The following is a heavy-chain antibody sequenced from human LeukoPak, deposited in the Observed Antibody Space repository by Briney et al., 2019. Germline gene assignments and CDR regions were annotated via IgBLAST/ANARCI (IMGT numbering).Heavy chain of an antibody. CDR3: ARDRAVANMSIPYSWLDP. V-gene: IGHV4-59*01. Sequence: SETLSLTCTVSGGSISSYYWSWIRQPPGKGLEWIGYIYYSGSTNYNPSLKSRVTISVDTSKNQFSLKLSSVTAADTAVYYCARDRAVANMSIPYSWLDPWGQGTLVTVSS. D-gene: IGHD5-12*01. CDR1: GGSISSYY. J-gene: IGHJ5*02. CDR2: IYYSGST.